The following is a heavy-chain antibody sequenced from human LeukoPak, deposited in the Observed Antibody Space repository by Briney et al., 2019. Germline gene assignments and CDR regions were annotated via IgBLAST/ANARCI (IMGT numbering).Heavy chain of an antibody. CDR3: ARDTTMITYWFDP. CDR1: GYTFTGYY. V-gene: IGHV1-2*02. D-gene: IGHD5-18*01. J-gene: IGHJ5*02. CDR2: INPNSGGA. Sequence: ASVKVSCKASGYTFTGYYMHWVRQAPGQGLEWMGWINPNSGGANYAQKFQGRVTMTRDTSVSTAYMELNRLRSDDTGVYYCARDTTMITYWFDPWGQGTLVTVSS.